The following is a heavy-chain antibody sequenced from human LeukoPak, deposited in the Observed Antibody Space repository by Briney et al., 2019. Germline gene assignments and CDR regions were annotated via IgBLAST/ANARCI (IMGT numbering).Heavy chain of an antibody. CDR2: ISGSGAST. Sequence: PGGSLRLSCAASGFAFSSYAMSWVRQAPGKGLEWISGISGSGASTYYADSVKGRSTISRDDSRNTLYLQMNSLRGDDTAVYYCAKDVGKWESLHFFDYWGQGTLVTVSS. CDR3: AKDVGKWESLHFFDY. J-gene: IGHJ4*02. V-gene: IGHV3-23*01. CDR1: GFAFSSYA. D-gene: IGHD1-26*01.